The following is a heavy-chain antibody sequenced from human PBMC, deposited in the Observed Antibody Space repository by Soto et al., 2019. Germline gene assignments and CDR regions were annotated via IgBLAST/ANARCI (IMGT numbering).Heavy chain of an antibody. Sequence: VFGGYLRGCSSNRFRQPPGKVLGWIREINHTGSTNYNPSLKSRVTISVDTSKNQFSLKLSTVTAADTAVYYCARDPCSSTSCYRDWFDPWGQGTLVTVSS. CDR2: INHTGST. CDR3: ARDPCSSTSCYRDWFDP. D-gene: IGHD2-2*01. V-gene: IGHV4-34*01. J-gene: IGHJ5*02. CDR1: GGYLRGCS.